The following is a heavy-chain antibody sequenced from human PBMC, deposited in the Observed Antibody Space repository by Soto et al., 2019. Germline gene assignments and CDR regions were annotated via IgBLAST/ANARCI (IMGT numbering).Heavy chain of an antibody. CDR1: GYSFTSYW. J-gene: IGHJ3*02. V-gene: IGHV5-10-1*01. D-gene: IGHD2-15*01. Sequence: PGESLKISCKGSGYSFTSYWISWVRQMPGKGLEWMGRIDPSDSYTNYSPSFQGHVTISADKSISTAYLQWSSLKASDTAMYYCASHYCSGGSCYGYNAFDIWGQGTMVTVSS. CDR2: IDPSDSYT. CDR3: ASHYCSGGSCYGYNAFDI.